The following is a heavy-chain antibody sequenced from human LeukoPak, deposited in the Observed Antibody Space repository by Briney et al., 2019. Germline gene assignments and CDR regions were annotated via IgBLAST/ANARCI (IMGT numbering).Heavy chain of an antibody. CDR2: ISGNGRT. J-gene: IGHJ5*02. D-gene: IGHD3-22*01. CDR1: GFTFSNDD. Sequence: GGSLRLSCAASGFTFSNDDMNWVRQAPGKGLEWVSGISGNGRTYYAGSVKGRFTISRDNSKNTLYLQMNSLRAEDTAVYYCAKDSDGITMIVGWFDPWGQGTLVTVPS. V-gene: IGHV3-23*01. CDR3: AKDSDGITMIVGWFDP.